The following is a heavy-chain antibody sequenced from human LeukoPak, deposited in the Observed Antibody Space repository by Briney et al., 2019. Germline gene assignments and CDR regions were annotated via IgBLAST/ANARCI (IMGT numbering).Heavy chain of an antibody. D-gene: IGHD3-3*01. J-gene: IGHJ4*02. CDR2: ISGSGGST. V-gene: IGHV3-23*01. CDR3: AKAGDDLWSGYYDTMYYFDY. Sequence: GGSLRLSCAASGFTFSSYAMSWVRQAPGKGLEWVSAISGSGGSTYYADSVKGRFTISRDNSKNTLYLQMNSLRAEDTAVYYCAKAGDDLWSGYYDTMYYFDYWGQGTLVTVSS. CDR1: GFTFSSYA.